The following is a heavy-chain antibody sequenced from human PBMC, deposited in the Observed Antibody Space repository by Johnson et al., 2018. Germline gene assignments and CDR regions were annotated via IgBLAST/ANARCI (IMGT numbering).Heavy chain of an antibody. CDR1: GYTFTSYD. CDR3: ARGIYYYGSGSYHYYGMDV. CDR2: MNPNSGNT. J-gene: IGHJ6*02. Sequence: VQLVESGAEVKKPGASVKVSCKASGYTFTSYDINWVRQATGQGLEWMGWMNPNSGNTGYAQKFQGRVIMTRNTSISTAYMELGSLRSVDTAVYYCARGIYYYGSGSYHYYGMDVWGQGTTVTVSS. V-gene: IGHV1-8*01. D-gene: IGHD3-10*01.